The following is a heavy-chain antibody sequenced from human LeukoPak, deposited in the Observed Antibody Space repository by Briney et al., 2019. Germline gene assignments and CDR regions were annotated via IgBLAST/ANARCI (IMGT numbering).Heavy chain of an antibody. Sequence: PGGSLRLSCAASGFTFSSYAMSWVRQAPGKGPEWVSTISGSGGTTYYADSVKGRFTTSRDNAKNSLYLQMNSLRAEDTAVYYCARHYDSNSYGPGYWGQGALVTVSS. V-gene: IGHV3-23*01. CDR1: GFTFSSYA. CDR3: ARHYDSNSYGPGY. CDR2: ISGSGGTT. J-gene: IGHJ4*02. D-gene: IGHD3-22*01.